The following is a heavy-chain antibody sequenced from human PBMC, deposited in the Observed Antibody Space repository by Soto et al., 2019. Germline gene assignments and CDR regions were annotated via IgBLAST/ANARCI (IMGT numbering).Heavy chain of an antibody. CDR1: GFTFSSYA. CDR3: ARDLPSIVGATTVFYGMDV. CDR2: ISYDGSNK. D-gene: IGHD1-26*01. Sequence: PGGSLRLSCVASGFTFSSYAMHWVRQAPGKGLEWVAVISYDGSNKYYADSVKGRFTISRDNSKNTLYLQMNSLRAEDTAVYYCARDLPSIVGATTVFYGMDVRGQGTTVTVSS. V-gene: IGHV3-30-3*01. J-gene: IGHJ6*02.